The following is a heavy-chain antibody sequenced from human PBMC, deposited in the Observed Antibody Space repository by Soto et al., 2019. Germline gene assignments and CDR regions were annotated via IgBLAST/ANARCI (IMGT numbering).Heavy chain of an antibody. CDR2: IIDSGGST. CDR1: GFTFSSCA. CDR3: AKDRTRRTSPYFFDF. J-gene: IGHJ4*02. V-gene: IGHV3-23*01. Sequence: PGGSLRLSCAASGFTFSSCAMGWVRQAPGKGLEWVSDIIDSGGSTDYADSVKGRFSISRDNSKNTVSLQMNSLRAEDTALYYCAKDRTRRTSPYFFDFSGQGMLVTVSS.